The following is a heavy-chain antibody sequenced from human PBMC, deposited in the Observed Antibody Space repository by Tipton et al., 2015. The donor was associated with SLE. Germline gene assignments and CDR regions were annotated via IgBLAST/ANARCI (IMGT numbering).Heavy chain of an antibody. D-gene: IGHD3-10*01. CDR1: GFTFDDYA. J-gene: IGHJ4*02. V-gene: IGHV3-9*01. CDR2: ISWNSGSI. CDR3: AKAGYGPGSSFDY. Sequence: SLRLSCAASGFTFDDYAMHWVRQAPGKGLEWVSGISWNSGSIGYADSVKGRFTISRDNAKNSLYLQMNSLRAEDTALYYCAKAGYGPGSSFDYWGQGTLVTVSS.